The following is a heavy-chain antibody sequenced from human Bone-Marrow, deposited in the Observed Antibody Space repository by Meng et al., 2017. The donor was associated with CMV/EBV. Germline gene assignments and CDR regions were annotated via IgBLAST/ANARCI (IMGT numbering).Heavy chain of an antibody. CDR3: VRDPELLVPAAATYYYYYGMDV. D-gene: IGHD2-2*01. J-gene: IGHJ6*02. CDR2: INHSGST. Sequence: GSLRLSCAVYGGSFSSYYWSWIRQPPGKGLEWIGEINHSGSTNYNPSLKSRVTISVDTSKNQFSLKLSSVTAADTAVYYCVRDPELLVPAAATYYYYYGMDVWGQGTTVTVSS. V-gene: IGHV4-34*01. CDR1: GGSFSSYY.